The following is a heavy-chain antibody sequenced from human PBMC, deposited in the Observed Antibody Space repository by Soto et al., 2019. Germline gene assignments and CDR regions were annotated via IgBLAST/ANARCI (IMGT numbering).Heavy chain of an antibody. CDR3: AKVTSARVFYFGLDV. V-gene: IGHV3-23*01. Sequence: GGSLRLSCAASGFTFTSCAMSWVRQAPGKGLEWVSIISGSAGRTYYADSVKGRFTISRDNSKNTLYLHMNSLRAEDTAIYYCAKVTSARVFYFGLDVWGQGTTVTVSS. CDR1: GFTFTSCA. D-gene: IGHD2-2*01. J-gene: IGHJ6*02. CDR2: ISGSAGRT.